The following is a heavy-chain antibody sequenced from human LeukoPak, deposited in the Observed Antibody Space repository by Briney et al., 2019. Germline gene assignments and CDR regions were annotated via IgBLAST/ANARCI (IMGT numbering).Heavy chain of an antibody. CDR2: IWSDGTNS. J-gene: IGHJ4*02. V-gene: IGHV3-33*01. D-gene: IGHD4-11*01. CDR3: ARDAQRGFDYSNSLKY. Sequence: GGSLRLSCAAAGFTFNHYAMHWVRQAPGKGLEWVAVIWSDGTNSFYAASVKGRFTISRFDYESTVYLQMKSLRPEDTGVYYCARDAQRGFDYSNSLKYWGQGTPVTVST. CDR1: GFTFNHYA.